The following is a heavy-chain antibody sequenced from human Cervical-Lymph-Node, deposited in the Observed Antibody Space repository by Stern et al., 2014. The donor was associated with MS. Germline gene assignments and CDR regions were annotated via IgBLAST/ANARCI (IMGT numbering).Heavy chain of an antibody. CDR2: GYSDGST. Sequence: QVQLQESGPGLVQPSETVSLTCTVSGGSMSSKYWNWIRQPPGKGLEWIGYGYSDGSTNYNPSLRSRVIISLDTSTNQFSLSLTSVTAADTAVYYCARVTGRGTRQNWFDSWGQGTLVTVSS. D-gene: IGHD1-26*01. V-gene: IGHV4-59*01. CDR3: ARVTGRGTRQNWFDS. CDR1: GGSMSSKY. J-gene: IGHJ5*01.